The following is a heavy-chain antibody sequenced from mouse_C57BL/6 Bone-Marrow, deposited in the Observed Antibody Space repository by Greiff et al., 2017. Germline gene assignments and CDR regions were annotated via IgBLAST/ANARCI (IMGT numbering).Heavy chain of an antibody. CDR2: IMPGSGGT. J-gene: IGHJ3*01. Sequence: VQLQQSGAELVRPGTSVKVSCKASGYAFTNYLIEWVKQRPGQGLEWIGVIMPGSGGTNYNEKFKGKATLTADKSSSNAYMQLSSLTSEDSAVYFCARWLLRGGTFFAYWGQGTLVTVSA. D-gene: IGHD2-3*01. CDR1: GYAFTNYL. V-gene: IGHV1-54*01. CDR3: ARWLLRGGTFFAY.